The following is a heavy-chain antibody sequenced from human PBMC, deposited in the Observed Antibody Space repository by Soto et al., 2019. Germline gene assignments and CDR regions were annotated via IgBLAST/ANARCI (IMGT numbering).Heavy chain of an antibody. J-gene: IGHJ6*02. CDR1: GDSVSSNSAA. V-gene: IGHV6-1*01. Sequence: SQTLTLPCAISGDSVSSNSAAWNWIRQSPSRGLEWLGRTYYRSKWYNDYAVSVKSRITINPDTSKNQFSLQLNSVTPEDTAVYYCARVDTIFGVVTKGMDVWGQGTTVTVSS. CDR3: ARVDTIFGVVTKGMDV. CDR2: TYYRSKWYN. D-gene: IGHD3-3*01.